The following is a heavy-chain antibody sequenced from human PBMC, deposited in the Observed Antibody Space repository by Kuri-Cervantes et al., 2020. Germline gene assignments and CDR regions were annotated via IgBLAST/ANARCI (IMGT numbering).Heavy chain of an antibody. Sequence: GESLKISCAASGFTFSDYYMNWVRQAPGKGLEWVSYISSSGSTIYYADSVKGRFTISRDNAKNSLYLQMNSLRAEDTAVYYCAGGGAMVQVNDYWGQGTLVTVSS. V-gene: IGHV3-11*04. CDR1: GFTFSDYY. D-gene: IGHD3-10*01. J-gene: IGHJ4*02. CDR2: ISSSGSTI. CDR3: AGGGAMVQVNDY.